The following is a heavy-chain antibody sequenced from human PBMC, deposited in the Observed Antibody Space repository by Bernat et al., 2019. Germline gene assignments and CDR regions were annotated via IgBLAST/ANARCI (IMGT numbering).Heavy chain of an antibody. Sequence: QVQLVQSGAEVKKPGASVKVSCKASGYTFTGYYMHWVRQAPGQGLEGMGWINPNSGGTNYAQKFQGWVTMTSDTSISTAYMELGRLRSDDTAVYYCARSGDYLPRTNWFDPWGQGTLVTVSS. D-gene: IGHD2-21*02. CDR1: GYTFTGYY. CDR2: INPNSGGT. J-gene: IGHJ5*02. V-gene: IGHV1-2*04. CDR3: ARSGDYLPRTNWFDP.